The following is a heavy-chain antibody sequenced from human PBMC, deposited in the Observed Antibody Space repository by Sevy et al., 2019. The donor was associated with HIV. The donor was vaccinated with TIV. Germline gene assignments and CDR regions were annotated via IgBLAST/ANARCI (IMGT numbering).Heavy chain of an antibody. D-gene: IGHD3-22*01. CDR1: GYTFTSYG. V-gene: IGHV1-18*04. CDR3: ARDSLYDSSGYYYNFDY. CDR2: ISAYNGNT. J-gene: IGHJ4*02. Sequence: GASVKVSCKASGYTFTSYGISWVRQAPGQGLEWMGWISAYNGNTNYAQNLQGRVTMTTDTSTSTAYMELRSLRSDDTAVYYCARDSLYDSSGYYYNFDYWGQGTLVTVSS.